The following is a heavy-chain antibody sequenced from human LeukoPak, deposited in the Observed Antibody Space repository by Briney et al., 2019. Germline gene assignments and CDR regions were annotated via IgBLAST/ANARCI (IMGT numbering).Heavy chain of an antibody. J-gene: IGHJ4*02. CDR1: GYAFTSYA. V-gene: IGHV1-3*01. CDR2: INAGNGNT. Sequence: ASVKVSCKASGYAFTSYAMHWVRQAPGQGLEWMGWINAGNGNTKYSQKFQGRVTITRDTSASTAYMELSSLRSEDTAVYYCARDGDQYCSSTSCYLDYWGQGTLVTVSS. CDR3: ARDGDQYCSSTSCYLDY. D-gene: IGHD2-2*01.